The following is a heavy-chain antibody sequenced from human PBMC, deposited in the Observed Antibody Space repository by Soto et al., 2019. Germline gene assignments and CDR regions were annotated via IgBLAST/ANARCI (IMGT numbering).Heavy chain of an antibody. Sequence: SETLSLTCPVSGDSLSRGDYYCSWVRQSPGKGLEWIGCIYYSGTTYYNPPLKSRVTISVDTSKNQFSLKLSSVTAADTAVYYCARNLTREIRHGMDVWGQGTTVTVSS. CDR2: IYYSGTT. D-gene: IGHD1-26*01. CDR1: GDSLSRGDYY. V-gene: IGHV4-30-4*01. J-gene: IGHJ6*02. CDR3: ARNLTREIRHGMDV.